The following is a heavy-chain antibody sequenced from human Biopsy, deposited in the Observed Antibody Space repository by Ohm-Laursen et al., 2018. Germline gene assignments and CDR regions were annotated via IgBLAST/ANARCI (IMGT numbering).Heavy chain of an antibody. D-gene: IGHD3-22*01. CDR3: ARDRGYYSDRTVPGYFDL. CDR1: GDSISSYY. CDR2: VYYTGST. Sequence: SETLSLTCTVSGDSISSYYWSWIWQPPGKGLEWIGYVYYTGSTDYNPSLQSRVTISVDTSKNHFSLRLRSVTPADTAIYCARDRGYYSDRTVPGYFDLWGRGTLVTVSS. J-gene: IGHJ2*01. V-gene: IGHV4-59*01.